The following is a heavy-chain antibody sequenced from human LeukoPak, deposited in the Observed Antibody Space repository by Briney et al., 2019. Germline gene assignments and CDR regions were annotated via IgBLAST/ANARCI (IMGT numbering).Heavy chain of an antibody. CDR2: IYSGGGT. CDR1: GFTVSTNY. V-gene: IGHV3-53*01. J-gene: IGHJ4*02. D-gene: IGHD6-19*01. CDR3: ARTSIAVAATYGLDY. Sequence: GGSLRLSCAASGFTVSTNYMTWVRQAPGKGLDWVSVIYSGGGTYYADSVKGRFTISRDNSKNTLYLQMNSLRAEDTAVYYCARTSIAVAATYGLDYRGQGILVTVSS.